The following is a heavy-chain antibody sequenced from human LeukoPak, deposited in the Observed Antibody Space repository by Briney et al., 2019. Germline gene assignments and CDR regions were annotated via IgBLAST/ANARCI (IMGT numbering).Heavy chain of an antibody. CDR1: GFRFDNFA. D-gene: IGHD6-13*01. CDR3: AKDSSGGVSSAGILDH. Sequence: GRSLRLSCVLSGFRFDNFAMHWVRQAPGKGLEWVAGINWSNITVVYADAVKGRFTISRDNSKNSLYLLLNGLRAEDTAFYFCAKDSSGGVSSAGILDHWGPGTLVSVSP. J-gene: IGHJ4*02. CDR2: INWSNITV. V-gene: IGHV3-9*01.